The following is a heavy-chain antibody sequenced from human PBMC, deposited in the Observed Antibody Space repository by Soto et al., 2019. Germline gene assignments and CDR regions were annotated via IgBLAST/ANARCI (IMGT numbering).Heavy chain of an antibody. Sequence: QVQLVESGGGVVQPGRSLRLSCAASGFTFSSYGMHWVRQAPGKGLEWVAVISYDGSNKYYADSVKGRFTISRDNSKNTLHLHMNCLRAEDTGVYYCEKDLVKWDDVQGLIWGQGPLVTVYS. CDR1: GFTFSSYG. V-gene: IGHV3-30*18. J-gene: IGHJ4*02. CDR3: EKDLVKWDDVQGLI. CDR2: ISYDGSNK. D-gene: IGHD1-26*01.